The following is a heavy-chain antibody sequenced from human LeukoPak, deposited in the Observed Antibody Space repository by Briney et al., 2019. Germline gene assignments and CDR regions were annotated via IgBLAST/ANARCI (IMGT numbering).Heavy chain of an antibody. Sequence: SETLSLTCTVSGGSISSYYWSWIRQPPGKGVEGIGYIYYSGSSNYNPSLKSRVTISVDTSKNQFSLKLSSVTAADTAVYYCARIYGDYSHLRFSYYYYYMDVWGKGTTVTVSS. V-gene: IGHV4-59*01. D-gene: IGHD4-17*01. CDR2: IYYSGSS. CDR3: ARIYGDYSHLRFSYYYYYMDV. CDR1: GGSISSYY. J-gene: IGHJ6*03.